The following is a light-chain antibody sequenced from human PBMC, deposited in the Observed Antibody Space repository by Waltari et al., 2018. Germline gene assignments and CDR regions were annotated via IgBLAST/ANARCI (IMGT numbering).Light chain of an antibody. CDR1: SSDVGSYSV. CDR3: CSYTSSGSLV. J-gene: IGLJ2*01. CDR2: EVT. V-gene: IGLV2-23*02. Sequence: QSALTQPASVSGSPGQSITISCTGTSSDVGSYSVVSWYQQHPSKAPKLIILEVTRRPSGVSTRFSGSRSGNTASRTISGLQAGDEADYYCCSYTSSGSLVLGGGTKVTVL.